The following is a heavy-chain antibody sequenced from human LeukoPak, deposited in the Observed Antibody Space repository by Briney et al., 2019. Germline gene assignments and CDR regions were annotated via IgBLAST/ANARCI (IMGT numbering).Heavy chain of an antibody. J-gene: IGHJ4*02. D-gene: IGHD3-22*01. Sequence: PGRSLRLSCTASGFTFSTYAMHWVRQAPVKGLEWVAVISYDGSTQYYADSVKGRFTISRDNSKNTLYLQMNSLRAEDTAVYYCAKAGAYYYDSSGYDYWGQGTLVTVSS. CDR1: GFTFSTYA. CDR3: AKAGAYYYDSSGYDY. V-gene: IGHV3-30-3*01. CDR2: ISYDGSTQ.